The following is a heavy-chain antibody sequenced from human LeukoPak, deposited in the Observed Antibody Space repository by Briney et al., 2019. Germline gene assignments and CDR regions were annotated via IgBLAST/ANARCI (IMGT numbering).Heavy chain of an antibody. CDR2: INWNGGST. V-gene: IGHV3-20*04. J-gene: IGHJ3*02. CDR3: ARAEWFGVVTGAFDI. Sequence: GGSLRLSCAASGFTFDDYGMSWVRQVPGKGLEWVSGINWNGGSTGNADSVKGRFTISRDNAKNSLYLQMNSLRAEDTAVYYCARAEWFGVVTGAFDIWGQGTMVTVSS. D-gene: IGHD3-10*01. CDR1: GFTFDDYG.